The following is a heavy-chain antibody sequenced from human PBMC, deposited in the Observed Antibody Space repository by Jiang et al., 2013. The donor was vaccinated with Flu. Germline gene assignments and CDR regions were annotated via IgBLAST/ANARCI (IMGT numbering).Heavy chain of an antibody. CDR2: INSDESST. CDR3: AREYSSSSGRTFDY. CDR1: GFTFSSYS. D-gene: IGHD6-6*01. V-gene: IGHV3-74*01. J-gene: IGHJ4*02. Sequence: SGGGLVQPGGSLRLSCAASGFTFSSYSMHWVRQAPGKGLVWVSRINSDESSTNYADSVKGRFTISRDNAKNTVYPQMNSLRAEDTAVYYCAREYSSSSGRTFDYWGQGTLVTVSS.